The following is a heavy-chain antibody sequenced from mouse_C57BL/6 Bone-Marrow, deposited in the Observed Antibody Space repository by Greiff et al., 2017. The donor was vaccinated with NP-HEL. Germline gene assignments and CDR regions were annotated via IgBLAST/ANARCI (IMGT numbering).Heavy chain of an antibody. CDR2: ISHGGGST. J-gene: IGHJ4*01. V-gene: IGHV5-12*01. Sequence: EVQLMESGGGLVQPGGSLKLSCAASGFTFSDYYMYWVRQTPEKRLEWVAYISHGGGSTYYPDTVKGRFTISRDNAKNTLYLQMSRLKAEDTAMYYCARQDGYDGAMDYWGQGTSVTVSS. CDR3: ARQDGYDGAMDY. D-gene: IGHD2-2*01. CDR1: GFTFSDYY.